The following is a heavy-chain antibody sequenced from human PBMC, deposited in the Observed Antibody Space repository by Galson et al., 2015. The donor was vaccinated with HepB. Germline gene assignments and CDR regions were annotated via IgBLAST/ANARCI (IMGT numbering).Heavy chain of an antibody. CDR3: ARDVVILDGSWFDP. D-gene: IGHD2-15*01. J-gene: IGHJ5*02. CDR2: IIPILGTA. Sequence: SVKVSCKASGGSFSRYGISWVRQAPGQGLEWMGGIIPILGTASYPQKFQGRVTITADKSASTSYMELNSLRSEDTAVYYCARDVVILDGSWFDPWGQGTLVTVSS. CDR1: GGSFSRYG. V-gene: IGHV1-69*10.